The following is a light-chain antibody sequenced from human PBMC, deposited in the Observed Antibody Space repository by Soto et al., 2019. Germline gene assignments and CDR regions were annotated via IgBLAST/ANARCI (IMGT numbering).Light chain of an antibody. Sequence: EIVLTQSPGTLPLSPGERATLSCRASQSVSSTYIAWYQQNPGQAPRLLIYGASSRATGIPDRFSGSGSGTDFTLTISRLEPEDFAVYFCQQYGRSPPFTFGQGTK. CDR2: GAS. CDR1: QSVSSTY. J-gene: IGKJ2*01. V-gene: IGKV3-20*01. CDR3: QQYGRSPPFT.